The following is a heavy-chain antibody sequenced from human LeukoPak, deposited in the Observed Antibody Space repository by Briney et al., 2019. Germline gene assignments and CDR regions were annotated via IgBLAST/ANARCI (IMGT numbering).Heavy chain of an antibody. CDR2: ISSSSSTI. CDR3: AREGNYDYVWGSYRPLWFDP. J-gene: IGHJ5*02. CDR1: GFTFSSYS. V-gene: IGHV3-48*01. D-gene: IGHD3-16*02. Sequence: GGSLRLSCAASGFTFSSYSMNWVRQAPGKGLEWVSYISSSSSTIYYADSVKGRFTISRDNAKNSLYLQMNSLRAEDTAVYYCAREGNYDYVWGSYRPLWFDPWGQGTLVTVSS.